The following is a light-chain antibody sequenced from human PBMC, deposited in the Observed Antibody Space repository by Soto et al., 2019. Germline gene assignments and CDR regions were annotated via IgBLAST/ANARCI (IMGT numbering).Light chain of an antibody. CDR2: DAS. CDR1: QSVSKY. Sequence: EIVLTQSPATLSLSPGERATLSCRASQSVSKYLAWYQQRPGQAPRLLMYDASNRATGIPARFSGSGSGTDFTLTLSSLEPEDFAVYYCQQRDIWPLTFGGGTKVEIK. J-gene: IGKJ4*01. CDR3: QQRDIWPLT. V-gene: IGKV3-11*01.